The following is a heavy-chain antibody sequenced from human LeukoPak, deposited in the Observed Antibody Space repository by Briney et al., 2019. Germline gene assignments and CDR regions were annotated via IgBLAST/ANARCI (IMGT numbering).Heavy chain of an antibody. V-gene: IGHV3-33*06. D-gene: IGHD6-13*01. CDR2: IWYDGSNK. CDR3: AKDRRRIAAAGRYPHWFDP. J-gene: IGHJ5*02. CDR1: GFTFSSYG. Sequence: GRSLRLSCAASGFTFSSYGMHWVRQAPGKGLEWVAVIWYDGSNKYYADSVKGRFTIFRDNSKNTLYLQMNSLRAEDTAVYYCAKDRRRIAAAGRYPHWFDPWGQGTLVTVSS.